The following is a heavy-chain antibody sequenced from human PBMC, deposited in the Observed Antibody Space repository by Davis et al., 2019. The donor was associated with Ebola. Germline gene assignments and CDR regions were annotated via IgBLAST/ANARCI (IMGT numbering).Heavy chain of an antibody. J-gene: IGHJ4*02. CDR2: ITSGGTN. Sequence: SETLSLTCAVAGVSISSSSDYWGWIRQPPGKGLEWMGSITSGGTNYYNPSLKSQLTISVDTSKNQFSLILRSVTATDTAVYFCARHDFHNSGYPFDYWGQGTLVTVSS. D-gene: IGHD6-19*01. CDR1: GVSISSSSDY. CDR3: ARHDFHNSGYPFDY. V-gene: IGHV4-39*01.